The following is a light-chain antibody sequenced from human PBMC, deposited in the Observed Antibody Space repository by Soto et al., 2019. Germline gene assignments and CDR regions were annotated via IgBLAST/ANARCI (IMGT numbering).Light chain of an antibody. J-gene: IGLJ2*01. CDR3: NSYTSSSTLI. CDR2: DVS. CDR1: RSDVGGYNF. Sequence: QSALTQPASVSGSPGQSITISCTGSRSDVGGYNFVSWYQQHPGKAPKLIIYDVSNRPSGVSIRFSGSKSGNTASLTISGLQAEDEADYYCNSYTSSSTLIFGGGTKVTVL. V-gene: IGLV2-14*03.